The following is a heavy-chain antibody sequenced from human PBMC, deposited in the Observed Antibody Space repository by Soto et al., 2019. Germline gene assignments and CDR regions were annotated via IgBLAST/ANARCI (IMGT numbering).Heavy chain of an antibody. D-gene: IGHD5-12*01. CDR1: GFTFGSYG. J-gene: IGHJ4*02. CDR2: ISYDGRHQ. V-gene: IGHV3-30*03. CDR3: ARELDIPPDYYFDY. Sequence: QVRLVESGGDLVQPGRSLRLSCAASGFTFGSYGMHWVRQAPGKGLEWVATISYDGRHQYYADSVKGRFTISRDNFKDTLYLQMNGLTPEDTAIYFCARELDIPPDYYFDYWGQGNLVTVSS.